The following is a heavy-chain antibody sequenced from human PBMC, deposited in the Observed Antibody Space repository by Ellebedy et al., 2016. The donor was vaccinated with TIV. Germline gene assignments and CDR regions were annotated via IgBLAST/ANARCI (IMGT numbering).Heavy chain of an antibody. J-gene: IGHJ5*02. Sequence: GGSLRLSCAASGFTFRSYWMHWVRQAPGKGLVWVSRINGDGSSSNYADSVKGRFTISRDNAKNTLYLQMNSLRVEDTAVYYCARDLRQYSSSWHPWGQGSLVTVSS. D-gene: IGHD6-13*01. CDR3: ARDLRQYSSSWHP. V-gene: IGHV3-74*01. CDR2: INGDGSSS. CDR1: GFTFRSYW.